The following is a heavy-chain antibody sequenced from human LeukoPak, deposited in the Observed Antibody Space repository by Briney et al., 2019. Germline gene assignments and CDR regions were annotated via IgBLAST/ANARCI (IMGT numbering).Heavy chain of an antibody. Sequence: GASVKVSCKASGYTFTSYYMHWVRQAPGQGLEWMGIINPSGGSTSYAQKFQGRVTMTRDTSTSTVYMELRSLRSDDTAVYYCARVAYYGPGDYWGQGTLVTVSS. CDR1: GYTFTSYY. V-gene: IGHV1-46*01. CDR3: ARVAYYGPGDY. J-gene: IGHJ4*02. D-gene: IGHD3-10*01. CDR2: INPSGGST.